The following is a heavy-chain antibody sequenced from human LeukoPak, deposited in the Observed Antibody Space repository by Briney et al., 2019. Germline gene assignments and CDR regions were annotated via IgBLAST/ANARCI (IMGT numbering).Heavy chain of an antibody. D-gene: IGHD1-26*01. CDR3: AKYVIETGGHTY. CDR1: EFTFSSYA. Sequence: GGSLRLSCAASEFTFSSYAMSWVRQAPEKGLEWVSAISGSGGSTYYADSVKGRFTISRDNSKNTLYLQMNSLRAEDTAVYYCAKYVIETGGHTYGGQGTLVTVSS. J-gene: IGHJ4*02. V-gene: IGHV3-23*01. CDR2: ISGSGGST.